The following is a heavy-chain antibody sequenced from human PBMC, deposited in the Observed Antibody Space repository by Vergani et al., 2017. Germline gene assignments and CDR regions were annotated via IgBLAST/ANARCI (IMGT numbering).Heavy chain of an antibody. J-gene: IGHJ6*02. D-gene: IGHD6-13*01. CDR2: ISAYNGNT. CDR3: ARLIAAAVEEDYYGMDV. CDR1: GYTFTSYG. Sequence: QVQLVQSGAEVKKPGASVKVSCKASGYTFTSYGISWVRQAPGQGLEWMGWISAYNGNTNYAQKLQGRVTMTTDTSTSTAYMELRSLRSDDTAMYYCARLIAAAVEEDYYGMDVWGQGTTVTVSS. V-gene: IGHV1-18*01.